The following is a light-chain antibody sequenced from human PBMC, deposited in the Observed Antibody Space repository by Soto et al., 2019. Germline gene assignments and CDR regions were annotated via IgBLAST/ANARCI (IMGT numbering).Light chain of an antibody. V-gene: IGKV1-5*03. CDR1: QSISSW. CDR2: KAS. J-gene: IGKJ1*01. Sequence: DIQMTQSPSTLSASVGDIVTITCRASQSISSWLAWYQQKPGKAPKLLIYKASTLESGVPSRFSGSGSGTEFTLTISSLQPDDFGTYYCQQYNNYFRTFGQGTKVDIK. CDR3: QQYNNYFRT.